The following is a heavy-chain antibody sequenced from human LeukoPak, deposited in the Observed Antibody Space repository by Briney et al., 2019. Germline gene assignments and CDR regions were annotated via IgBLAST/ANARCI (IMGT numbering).Heavy chain of an antibody. V-gene: IGHV3-74*01. CDR3: ARGPWGYDFWSGYYTAHDY. D-gene: IGHD3-3*01. CDR1: GFTFSSYW. Sequence: SGRSLRLSCAASGFTFSSYWMHWVRQAPGKGLVWVSRINTDGSSTSYADSVKGRFTISRDNAKNTLYLQMNSLRAEDTAVYYCARGPWGYDFWSGYYTAHDYWGQGTLVTVSS. CDR2: INTDGSST. J-gene: IGHJ4*02.